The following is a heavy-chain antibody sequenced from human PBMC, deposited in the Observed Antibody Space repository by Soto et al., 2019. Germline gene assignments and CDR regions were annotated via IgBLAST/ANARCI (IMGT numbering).Heavy chain of an antibody. Sequence: ASVKVSCTASGYTFTSYDINWVRQATGQGLEWMGWMSPNSGATGYAQKFQGRVTMTRDTSISTAYMELSNLRSEDTAIYYCARGVDAGVDVWGQGTTVTV. CDR3: ARGVDAGVDV. CDR2: MSPNSGAT. CDR1: GYTFTSYD. J-gene: IGHJ6*02. D-gene: IGHD1-1*01. V-gene: IGHV1-8*01.